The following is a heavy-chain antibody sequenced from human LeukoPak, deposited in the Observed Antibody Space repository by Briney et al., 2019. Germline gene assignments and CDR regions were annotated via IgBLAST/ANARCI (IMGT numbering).Heavy chain of an antibody. V-gene: IGHV1-69*04. D-gene: IGHD5-18*01. CDR3: ARDQAGYSSPDY. Sequence: SVKVSCKASGGTFSSYAISWVRQAPGQGLEWMGRIIPILGIANYAQKFQGRVTITADKSTSTAYMELSSLRSEDTAVYYCARDQAGYSSPDYWGQGTLVAVSS. CDR2: IIPILGIA. CDR1: GGTFSSYA. J-gene: IGHJ4*02.